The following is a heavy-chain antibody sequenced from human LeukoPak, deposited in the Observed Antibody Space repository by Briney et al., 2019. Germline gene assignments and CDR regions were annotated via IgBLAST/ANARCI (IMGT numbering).Heavy chain of an antibody. D-gene: IGHD2-15*01. V-gene: IGHV4-4*07. CDR2: IYTSGST. CDR3: ASYCSGGSCYLGYNWFDP. CDR1: GGSISSYY. J-gene: IGHJ5*02. Sequence: PSETLSLTCTVSGGSISSYYWSWIRQPAGKGLEWIGRIYTSGSTNYNPSLKSRVTISVDTSKNQFSLKLSSVTAADTAVYYCASYCSGGSCYLGYNWFDPWGQGTLVTVSS.